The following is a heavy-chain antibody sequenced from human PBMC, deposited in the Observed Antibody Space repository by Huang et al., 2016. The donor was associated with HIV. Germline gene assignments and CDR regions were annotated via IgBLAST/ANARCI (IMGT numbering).Heavy chain of an antibody. Sequence: QVQLLQSGAEVKKPGSSVKVSCKASGGPFGSYSSAWVRQAPGQGLEWMASLMPVFDSPNDEKKWQGRVRVTAEESTSTVYMELRDLRPDDTAVYFCARGSLEYSVSSSLDYWGQGTHVTVSS. J-gene: IGHJ4*02. D-gene: IGHD4-4*01. CDR1: GGPFGSYS. CDR2: LMPVFDSP. CDR3: ARGSLEYSVSSSLDY. V-gene: IGHV1-69*13.